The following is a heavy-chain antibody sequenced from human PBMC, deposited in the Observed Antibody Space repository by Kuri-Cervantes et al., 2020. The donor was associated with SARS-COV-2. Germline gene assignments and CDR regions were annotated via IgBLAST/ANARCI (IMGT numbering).Heavy chain of an antibody. CDR1: GYSFTSYW. J-gene: IGHJ6*02. D-gene: IGHD6-13*01. CDR3: ARQRYSSSWPESIYYYYYGMDV. V-gene: IGHV5-51*01. CDR2: IYPGDSDT. Sequence: GESLKISCKGSGYSFTSYWIGWVRQMPGKGLEWMGIIYPGDSDTRYSPSFQGQVTISADKSISTAYLQWSSLKASDTAMYYCARQRYSSSWPESIYYYYYGMDVWGQGTTVTVSS.